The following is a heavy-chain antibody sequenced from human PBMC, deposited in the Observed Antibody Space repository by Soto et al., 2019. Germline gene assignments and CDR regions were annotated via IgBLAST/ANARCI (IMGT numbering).Heavy chain of an antibody. Sequence: GGSLRLSCAASGFTFSSYRMHWVRQAPGKGLVWVSRINSDGSSTSYADSVKGRFTISRDNAKNTLYLQMNSLRAEDTAVEYCARVRTGSYAFDIWGQGTMVTVSS. V-gene: IGHV3-74*01. CDR3: ARVRTGSYAFDI. J-gene: IGHJ3*02. D-gene: IGHD3-10*01. CDR1: GFTFSSYR. CDR2: INSDGSST.